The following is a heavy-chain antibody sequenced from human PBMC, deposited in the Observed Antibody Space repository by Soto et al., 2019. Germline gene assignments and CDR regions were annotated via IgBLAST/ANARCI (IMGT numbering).Heavy chain of an antibody. J-gene: IGHJ4*02. CDR3: AKDRDYPRDQFHY. Sequence: GSLSLSCTAAGFTFTYYAFSWVRQAPGKGLEWVSAISANGQGIYYADSVRGRFTISRDNSKNTVFLHMDSLRAEDTAVYYCAKDRDYPRDQFHYWGQGTLVTVSS. V-gene: IGHV3-23*01. CDR2: ISANGQGI. CDR1: GFTFTYYA. D-gene: IGHD2-2*01.